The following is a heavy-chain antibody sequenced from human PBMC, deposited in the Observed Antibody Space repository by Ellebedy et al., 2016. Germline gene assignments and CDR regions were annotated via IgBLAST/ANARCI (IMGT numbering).Heavy chain of an antibody. V-gene: IGHV4-59*01. Sequence: SETLSLXXTVSGGSISSYYWSWIRQPPGKGLEWIGYIYYSGSTNYNPSLKSRVTISVDTSKNQFSLKLSSVTAADTAVYYCARWVVAAGFDYWGQGTLVTVSS. CDR1: GGSISSYY. CDR2: IYYSGST. J-gene: IGHJ4*02. CDR3: ARWVVAAGFDY. D-gene: IGHD2-15*01.